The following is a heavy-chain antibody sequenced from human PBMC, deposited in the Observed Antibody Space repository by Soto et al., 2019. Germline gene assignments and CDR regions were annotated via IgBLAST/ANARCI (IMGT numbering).Heavy chain of an antibody. Sequence: QVQLVQSGAEVKKPESSVKVSCKASGGTFSNYAFSWVRQAPGQGLEWMGGTFPFFATATYAQKFQGRATITADDSTRTVYMELSSLTSEDTAVYYCAREGAGAGTGPYCYGMDVWGQGTTVTVSS. CDR3: AREGAGAGTGPYCYGMDV. V-gene: IGHV1-69*12. D-gene: IGHD6-19*01. CDR1: GGTFSNYA. J-gene: IGHJ6*02. CDR2: TFPFFATA.